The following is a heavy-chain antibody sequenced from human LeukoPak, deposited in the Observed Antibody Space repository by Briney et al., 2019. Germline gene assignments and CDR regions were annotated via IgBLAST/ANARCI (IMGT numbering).Heavy chain of an antibody. J-gene: IGHJ4*02. CDR2: IRYDGSNK. V-gene: IGHV3-30*04. CDR1: GFTFTSYA. Sequence: PGRSLRLSCAASGFTFTSYAMHWVRQAPGKGLEWVASIRYDGSNKYYADSVKGRFTISRDNSKNTLYLQVNSLRAEDTAVYYCATFPAGENYWGLGTLVTVSS. CDR3: ATFPAGENY.